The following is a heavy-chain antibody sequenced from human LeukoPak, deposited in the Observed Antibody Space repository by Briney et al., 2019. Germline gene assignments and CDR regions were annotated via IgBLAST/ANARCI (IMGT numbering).Heavy chain of an antibody. D-gene: IGHD2-15*01. CDR3: ARVEGYCSGGSCYPIHFDY. CDR2: IYHSGST. Sequence: PSQTLSLTCTVSGGSISSGGYYWSWIRQPPGKGLEWIGYIYHSGSTYYNPSPKSRVTISVDRSKNQFSLKLSSVTAADTAVYYCARVEGYCSGGSCYPIHFDYWGQGTLVTVSS. J-gene: IGHJ4*02. V-gene: IGHV4-30-2*01. CDR1: GGSISSGGYY.